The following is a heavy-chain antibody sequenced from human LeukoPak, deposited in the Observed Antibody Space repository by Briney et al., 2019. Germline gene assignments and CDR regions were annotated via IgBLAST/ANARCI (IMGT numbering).Heavy chain of an antibody. V-gene: IGHV3-30*02. D-gene: IGHD1-14*01. Sequence: GGSLRLSCAASGFTFSSYGMHWVRQAPGKGLEWVAFIRYDGSNKYYADSVKGRFTISRDNSMNTLYLQMNSLRAEDTAVYYCAKDHKRDGNRYFDFWGQGTLVTVSS. CDR2: IRYDGSNK. J-gene: IGHJ4*02. CDR1: GFTFSSYG. CDR3: AKDHKRDGNRYFDF.